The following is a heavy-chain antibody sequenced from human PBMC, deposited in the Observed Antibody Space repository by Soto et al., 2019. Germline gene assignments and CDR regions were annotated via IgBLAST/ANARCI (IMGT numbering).Heavy chain of an antibody. CDR2: ISAYNGNT. D-gene: IGHD6-6*01. CDR1: GYTFTSYG. Sequence: ASVKVSCKASGYTFTSYGISWVRQAPGQGLEWMGWISAYNGNTNYAQKLQGRVTMTTDTSTSTAYMELRSLRSDDTAVYYCARDDSSSSYYYGMDVWGQGTTVTVSS. CDR3: ARDDSSSSYYYGMDV. J-gene: IGHJ6*02. V-gene: IGHV1-18*01.